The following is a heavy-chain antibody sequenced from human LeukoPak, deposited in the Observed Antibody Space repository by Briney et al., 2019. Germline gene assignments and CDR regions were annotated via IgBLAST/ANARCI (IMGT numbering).Heavy chain of an antibody. CDR2: INPRGDST. Sequence: ASVKVSCKASGYTFTNYYMHWVRQAPGQGLEWMGIINPRGDSTSYAQKFKGRVTMTRDTSTSTTYMELSSLRSEDTAVYYCARDSAGYCSGGSCSKYNWFDPWGQGTLVTVSS. V-gene: IGHV1-46*01. CDR3: ARDSAGYCSGGSCSKYNWFDP. CDR1: GYTFTNYY. J-gene: IGHJ5*02. D-gene: IGHD2-15*01.